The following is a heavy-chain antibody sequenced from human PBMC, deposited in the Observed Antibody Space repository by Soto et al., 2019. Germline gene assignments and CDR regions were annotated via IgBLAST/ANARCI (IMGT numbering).Heavy chain of an antibody. V-gene: IGHV1-69*08. CDR3: ARDRTLLRYFDWLPPAEYFQH. CDR2: IIPILGIA. Sequence: QVQLVQSGAEVKKPGSSVKVSCKASGGTFSNYTISWVRQAPGQGLEWMGRIIPILGIANYAQKFQGRVTITADKSTSTAYMELSSLRSEDTAVYYCARDRTLLRYFDWLPPAEYFQHWGQGTLVTVSS. CDR1: GGTFSNYT. J-gene: IGHJ1*01. D-gene: IGHD3-9*01.